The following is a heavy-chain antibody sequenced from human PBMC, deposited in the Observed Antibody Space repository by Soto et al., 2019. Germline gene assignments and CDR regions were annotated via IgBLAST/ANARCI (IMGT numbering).Heavy chain of an antibody. CDR2: ISYDGSNK. D-gene: IGHD2-2*01. Sequence: GGSLRLSCAASGFTFSSYAMHWVRQAPGKGLEWVAVISYDGSNKYYADSVKGRFTISRDNSKDTLYLQMNSLRAEDTAVYYCAREGAAIPDTYYYYGMDVWGQGTTVTVSS. CDR1: GFTFSSYA. CDR3: AREGAAIPDTYYYYGMDV. J-gene: IGHJ6*02. V-gene: IGHV3-30-3*01.